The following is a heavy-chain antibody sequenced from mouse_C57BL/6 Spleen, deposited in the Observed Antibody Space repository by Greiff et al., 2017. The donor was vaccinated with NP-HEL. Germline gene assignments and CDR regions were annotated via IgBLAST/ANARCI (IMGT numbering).Heavy chain of an antibody. CDR1: GYSFTGYY. D-gene: IGHD2-2*01. V-gene: IGHV1-42*01. CDR3: ARLGVTRGYYYAMDY. Sequence: EVQLQQSGPELVKPGASVKISCKASGYSFTGYYMNWVKQSPEKSLEWIGEINPSTGGTTYNQKFKAKATLTVDKSSSTAYMQLKSLTSEDSAVYYCARLGVTRGYYYAMDYWGQGTSVTVSS. J-gene: IGHJ4*01. CDR2: INPSTGGT.